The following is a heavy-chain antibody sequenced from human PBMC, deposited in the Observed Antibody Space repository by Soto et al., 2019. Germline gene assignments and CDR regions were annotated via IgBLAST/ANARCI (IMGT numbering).Heavy chain of an antibody. J-gene: IGHJ4*02. Sequence: PGGSLRLSCVASGFTFSSYAMSWVRQAPGKGLEWVSAISGSGGSTYYADSVKGRFTISRDNSKNTLYLQMNSLRAEDTAVYYCAKDALDPRDPGRRFDYWGQGTLVTVSS. V-gene: IGHV3-23*01. CDR3: AKDALDPRDPGRRFDY. D-gene: IGHD1-26*01. CDR2: ISGSGGST. CDR1: GFTFSSYA.